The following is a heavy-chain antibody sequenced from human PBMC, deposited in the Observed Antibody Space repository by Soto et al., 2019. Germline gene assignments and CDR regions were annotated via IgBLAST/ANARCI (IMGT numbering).Heavy chain of an antibody. V-gene: IGHV4-59*08. Sequence: SETLSLTCSVSGGSISTYHWSWIRQPPGKGLEWIGYVHDSGTTNYSPSLKSRVTMSLDKSKNQFSLKLNSVTAADSAVYFCARLEGLATTSYYFDFWGQGALVTVSS. CDR3: ARLEGLATTSYYFDF. D-gene: IGHD3-9*01. CDR1: GGSISTYH. J-gene: IGHJ4*02. CDR2: VHDSGTT.